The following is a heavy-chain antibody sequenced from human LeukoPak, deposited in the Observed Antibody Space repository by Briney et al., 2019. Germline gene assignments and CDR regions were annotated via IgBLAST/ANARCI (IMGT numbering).Heavy chain of an antibody. CDR3: ARGRSPYYYDSSGYSHMDV. CDR2: IYYSGST. V-gene: IGHV4-59*01. CDR1: GGSISSYY. J-gene: IGHJ6*03. Sequence: PSETLSLTCTVSGGSISSYYWSWIRQPPGKGLEWIGYIYYSGSTNYNPSLKSRVTISVDTSKNQFSLKLSSVTAADTAVYYCARGRSPYYYDSSGYSHMDVWGKGTTVTISS. D-gene: IGHD3-22*01.